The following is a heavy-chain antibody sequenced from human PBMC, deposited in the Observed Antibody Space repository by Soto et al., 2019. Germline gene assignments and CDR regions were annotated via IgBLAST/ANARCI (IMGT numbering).Heavy chain of an antibody. CDR3: ARGRYGDY. D-gene: IGHD1-1*01. CDR1: GYDFTTYG. V-gene: IGHV1-18*01. Sequence: QVHLVQSGAEVKKPGASVKVSCKGSGYDFTTYGITWVRQAPGQGLEWMAWISAHNGNTDYAQKLQGRVTVPRDTSTSTAYMELRRLTSDDTAMYYCARGRYGDYWGQGALVTVSS. J-gene: IGHJ4*02. CDR2: ISAHNGNT.